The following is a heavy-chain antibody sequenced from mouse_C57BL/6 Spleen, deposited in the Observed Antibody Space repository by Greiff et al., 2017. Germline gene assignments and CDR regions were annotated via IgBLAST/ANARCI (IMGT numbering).Heavy chain of an antibody. CDR2: ISNGGGST. Sequence: EVKLMESGGGLVQPGGSLKLSCAASGFTFSDYYMYWVRQTPEKRLEWVAYISNGGGSTYYPDTVKGRFTISRDNAKNTLYLQMSRLKSEDTAMYYCARRDTTVVATGYYAMDYWGQGTSVTVSS. CDR1: GFTFSDYY. J-gene: IGHJ4*01. CDR3: ARRDTTVVATGYYAMDY. D-gene: IGHD1-1*01. V-gene: IGHV5-12*01.